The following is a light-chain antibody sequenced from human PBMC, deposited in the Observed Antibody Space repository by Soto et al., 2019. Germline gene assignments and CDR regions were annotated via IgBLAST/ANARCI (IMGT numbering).Light chain of an antibody. Sequence: QSVLTQPPSVSGAPGQRVTISCTGSSSNIGAGYDVHWYQHLPGTAPKLLIYGNSNRPSGVPDRFSGSKSATSASLAITGLQAEDEADYYCQSYDSSLSGVVFGGGTKL. CDR2: GNS. J-gene: IGLJ2*01. CDR3: QSYDSSLSGVV. CDR1: SSNIGAGYD. V-gene: IGLV1-40*01.